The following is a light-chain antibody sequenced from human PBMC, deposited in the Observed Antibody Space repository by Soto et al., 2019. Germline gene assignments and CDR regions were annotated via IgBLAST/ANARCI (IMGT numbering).Light chain of an antibody. CDR2: GAF. CDR3: QQYHSWPHT. J-gene: IGKJ2*01. CDR1: QSVTTN. V-gene: IGKV3-15*01. Sequence: ETVLTQSPATLSVSPGERATFSCKASQSVTTNLAWYQQKPGQFPRLLIYGAFTRATGFPARFSGSGSGTEYTLNISSLQSGDFAIYHCQQYHSWPHTFGQGTKQEIK.